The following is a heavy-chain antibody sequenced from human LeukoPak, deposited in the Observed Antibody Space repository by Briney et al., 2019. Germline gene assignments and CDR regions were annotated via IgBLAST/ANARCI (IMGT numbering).Heavy chain of an antibody. V-gene: IGHV3-23*01. CDR1: GFTFSNYG. CDR3: AKGDFYGSGRDYYYYMDV. CDR2: ISGSGGRT. D-gene: IGHD3-10*01. Sequence: PGGSLRLSCAASGFTFSNYGMSWVRQAPGKGLEWVSAISGSGGRTYYADSVKGRFTISRDNSKNTLYLQMNSLRAEDTAVYNCAKGDFYGSGRDYYYYMDVWGKGTTVTISS. J-gene: IGHJ6*03.